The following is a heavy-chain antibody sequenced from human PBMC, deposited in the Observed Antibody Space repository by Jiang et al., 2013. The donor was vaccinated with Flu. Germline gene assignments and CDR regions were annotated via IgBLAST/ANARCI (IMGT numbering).Heavy chain of an antibody. Sequence: KPTQTLTLTCTFSGFSLSTSGVGVGWIRQPPGKALEWLALIYWNDDKRYSPSLKSRLTISKDTSKNQVVLTMTNMDPVDTATYYCARIRGDGYNWGDLDYWGQGTLVTVSS. V-gene: IGHV2-5*01. J-gene: IGHJ4*02. CDR3: ARIRGDGYNWGDLDY. CDR2: IYWNDDK. D-gene: IGHD5-24*01. CDR1: GFSLSTSGVG.